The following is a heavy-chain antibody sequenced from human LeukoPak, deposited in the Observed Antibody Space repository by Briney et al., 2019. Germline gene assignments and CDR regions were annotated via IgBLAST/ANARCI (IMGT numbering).Heavy chain of an antibody. CDR1: GFTFSSYA. Sequence: GGSLRLSCAASGFTFSSYAMSWVRQAPGKGLEWVSAISGSGGSTYYADSVKGRFTISRDNSKNTLYLQMNSLRAEDTAVYYCAKDLDFGSYRPHDAFDIWGQGTMVTVSS. J-gene: IGHJ3*02. CDR2: ISGSGGST. CDR3: AKDLDFGSYRPHDAFDI. D-gene: IGHD1-26*01. V-gene: IGHV3-23*01.